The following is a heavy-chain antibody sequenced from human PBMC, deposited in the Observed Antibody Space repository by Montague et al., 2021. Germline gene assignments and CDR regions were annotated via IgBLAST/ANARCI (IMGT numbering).Heavy chain of an antibody. CDR2: IYYSRRT. D-gene: IGHD1-14*01. CDR3: AVTNPYYYYGMDV. J-gene: IGHJ6*02. V-gene: IGHV4-59*01. Sequence: SETLSLTCSVSGASISDYYRSWIRQPPGEGLEWIGYIYYSRRTNYNPSLKSRVTISVDTSKNQFSLKLSSVTAADTAFYYCAVTNPYYYYGMDVWGQGTTVTVSS. CDR1: GASISDYY.